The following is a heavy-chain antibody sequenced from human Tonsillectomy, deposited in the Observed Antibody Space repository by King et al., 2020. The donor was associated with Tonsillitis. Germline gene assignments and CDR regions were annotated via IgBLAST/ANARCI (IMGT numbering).Heavy chain of an antibody. CDR2: INRDVCRS. D-gene: IGHD4-17*01. Sequence: VQLVQSGGGLVQPGGSLRLSCAASGFTFRSYWMHWVRQAPWKGLVCVSLINRDVCRSGYADSVKGRFTISPDNAKKTLCLQMNRLRAEDTAVYYCAREPTTVTSTSDGMDVWGQGTTVTVSS. CDR3: AREPTTVTSTSDGMDV. J-gene: IGHJ6*02. V-gene: IGHV3-74*01. CDR1: GFTFRSYW.